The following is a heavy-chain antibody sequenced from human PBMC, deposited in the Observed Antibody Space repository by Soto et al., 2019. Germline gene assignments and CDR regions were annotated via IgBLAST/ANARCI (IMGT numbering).Heavy chain of an antibody. CDR1: GFTFSSYS. D-gene: IGHD5-18*01. Sequence: GGSLRLSCAASGFTFSSYSMNWVRQAPGKGLEWVSSISSSSSYIYYADSVKGRFTISRDNAKNSLYRQMNSLRAEDTAVYYCARDPGRIQLWLRGDAFDIWGQGTMVTVSS. J-gene: IGHJ3*02. CDR3: ARDPGRIQLWLRGDAFDI. CDR2: ISSSSSYI. V-gene: IGHV3-21*01.